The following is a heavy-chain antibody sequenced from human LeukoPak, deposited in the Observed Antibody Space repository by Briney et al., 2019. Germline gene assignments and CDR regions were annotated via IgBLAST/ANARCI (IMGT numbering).Heavy chain of an antibody. CDR2: VHPNSGNT. Sequence: ASVKVSCKTSGYPFTTWEINWVRQAAGHGLEWMGWVHPNSGNTAYAQKFQGRVTKTRDTSISTAYMELSGLRFDDTAVYFCARGPRNDPWGQGTLVTVSS. D-gene: IGHD1-14*01. V-gene: IGHV1-8*01. CDR3: ARGPRNDP. CDR1: GYPFTTWE. J-gene: IGHJ5*02.